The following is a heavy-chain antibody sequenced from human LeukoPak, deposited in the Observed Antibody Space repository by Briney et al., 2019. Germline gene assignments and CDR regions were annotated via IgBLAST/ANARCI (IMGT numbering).Heavy chain of an antibody. Sequence: SETLSLTCTVSGYSISSGYYWGWIRQPPGKGLEWIGSIYHSGRTYYNPSLKSRVTISVDTSKNQFSLKLSSVTAADTAVYYCARHISSGGRLDYFDYWGQGTLVTVSS. D-gene: IGHD6-19*01. J-gene: IGHJ4*02. CDR2: IYHSGRT. V-gene: IGHV4-38-2*02. CDR1: GYSISSGYY. CDR3: ARHISSGGRLDYFDY.